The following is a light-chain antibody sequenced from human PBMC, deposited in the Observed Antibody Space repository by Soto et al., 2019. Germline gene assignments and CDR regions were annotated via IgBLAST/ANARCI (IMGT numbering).Light chain of an antibody. CDR3: QTWGTGPVV. J-gene: IGLJ2*01. V-gene: IGLV4-69*01. CDR2: LNSDGIH. Sequence: QSVLTQSPSASASLGASVKLTCTLSSGHSSYAIAWHQQQPEKGPRYLMKLNSDGIHSKGDGIPDRFSGSSSGAERYLTISSLQSEDEADYYCQTWGTGPVVFGGGTKLTVL. CDR1: SGHSSYA.